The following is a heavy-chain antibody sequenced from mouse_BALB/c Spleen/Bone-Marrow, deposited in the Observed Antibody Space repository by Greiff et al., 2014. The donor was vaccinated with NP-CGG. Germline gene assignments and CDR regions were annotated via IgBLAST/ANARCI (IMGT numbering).Heavy chain of an antibody. Sequence: VQLKESGAELVKPGASVKLSCTASGFNIKDPYMHWVKQRPEQGLEWIGRIDPANGNTKYDPKFQGKATITADTSSNTAYLQLSSLTSEVTAVYYCAPYYYGRWFTYWGQGTLVTVSA. D-gene: IGHD1-1*01. J-gene: IGHJ3*01. CDR2: IDPANGNT. CDR3: APYYYGRWFTY. V-gene: IGHV14-3*02. CDR1: GFNIKDPY.